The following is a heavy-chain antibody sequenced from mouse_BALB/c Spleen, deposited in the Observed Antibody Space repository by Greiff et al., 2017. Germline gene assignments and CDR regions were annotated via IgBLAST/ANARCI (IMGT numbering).Heavy chain of an antibody. CDR2: IIDGGSYT. D-gene: IGHD4-1*01. CDR3: ARGGLGGPYFDD. Sequence: EVQGVESGGGLVKPGGSLKLSCAASGFTFSDYYMYWVRQTPEKRLEWVATIIDGGSYTYYPDSVKGRFTISRDNATNNLYLQLSSLKSEDTAMYYCARGGLGGPYFDDWGQGTTLTVSS. CDR1: GFTFSDYY. J-gene: IGHJ2*01. V-gene: IGHV5-4*02.